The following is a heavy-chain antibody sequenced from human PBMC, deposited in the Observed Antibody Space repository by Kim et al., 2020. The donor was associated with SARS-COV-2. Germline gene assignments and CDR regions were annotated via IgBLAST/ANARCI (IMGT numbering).Heavy chain of an antibody. V-gene: IGHV3-33*06. D-gene: IGHD3-16*01. CDR3: AKDGSDLYVWGSYSGMDV. Sequence: GGSLRLSCAASGFTFSSYGMHWVRQAPGKGLEWVAVIWYDGSNKYYADSVKGRFTISRDNSKNTLYLQMNSLRAEDTAVYYCAKDGSDLYVWGSYSGMDVWGRGSTLAVAS. J-gene: IGHJ6*02. CDR1: GFTFSSYG. CDR2: IWYDGSNK.